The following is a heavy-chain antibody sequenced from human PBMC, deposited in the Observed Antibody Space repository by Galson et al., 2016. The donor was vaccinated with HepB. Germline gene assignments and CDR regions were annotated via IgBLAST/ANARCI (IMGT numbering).Heavy chain of an antibody. CDR3: ARERPDIAVAAFDY. Sequence: SLRLSCAASGFSLSTYAMNWVRQAPGKGLEWVALIWFDGRNIYYGDSVKGRFTISRDNSKNTLYLQMNSLRAEDTAVYYCARERPDIAVAAFDYWGQGTLVTVSS. V-gene: IGHV3-33*01. CDR1: GFSLSTYA. J-gene: IGHJ4*02. CDR2: IWFDGRNI. D-gene: IGHD6-19*01.